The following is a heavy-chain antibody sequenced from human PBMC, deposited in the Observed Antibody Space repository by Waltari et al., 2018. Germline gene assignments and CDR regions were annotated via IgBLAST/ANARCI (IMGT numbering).Heavy chain of an antibody. D-gene: IGHD6-19*01. J-gene: IGHJ4*02. CDR2: IYSGGST. CDR3: ARDGAVAGNIFFDY. V-gene: IGHV3-53*01. Sequence: EVQLVESGGGLIQPGGSLRLSCAASGFTVSSNYLSWVRRAPGKGLEWVSVIYSGGSTYYADSVKGRFTISRDNSKNTLYLQMNSRRAEDTAVYYCARDGAVAGNIFFDYWGQGTLVTVSS. CDR1: GFTVSSNY.